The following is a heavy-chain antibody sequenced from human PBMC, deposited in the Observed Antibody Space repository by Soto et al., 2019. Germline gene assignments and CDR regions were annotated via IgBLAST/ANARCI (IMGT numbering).Heavy chain of an antibody. Sequence: EVQLVEYGGGLVQPGRSLRLSCAASGFTFDDYAMHWVRQAPGKGLEWVSGISWNSGSIGYADSVKGRFTISRDNAKNSLYLQMNSLRAEDTALYYCAKDWVGYCSSTSLFDPWGHEPLVTVSS. CDR3: AKDWVGYCSSTSLFDP. CDR1: GFTFDDYA. CDR2: ISWNSGSI. V-gene: IGHV3-9*01. D-gene: IGHD2-2*01. J-gene: IGHJ5*02.